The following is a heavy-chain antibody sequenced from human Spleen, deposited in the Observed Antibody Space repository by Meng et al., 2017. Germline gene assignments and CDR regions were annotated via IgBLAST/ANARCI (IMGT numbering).Heavy chain of an antibody. D-gene: IGHD2-21*02. CDR1: GGSFSGYY. V-gene: IGHV4-34*01. J-gene: IGHJ4*02. Sequence: QVQLQQWGAGLLKPSETLSLTCAFYGGSFSGYYWSRIRQPPGKGLEWIGEINHSGSTNYNPSLKSRVTISVDTSKNQFSLKLSSVTAADTAVYYCARVAYRWGGDCSYFDYWGQGTLVTVSS. CDR2: INHSGST. CDR3: ARVAYRWGGDCSYFDY.